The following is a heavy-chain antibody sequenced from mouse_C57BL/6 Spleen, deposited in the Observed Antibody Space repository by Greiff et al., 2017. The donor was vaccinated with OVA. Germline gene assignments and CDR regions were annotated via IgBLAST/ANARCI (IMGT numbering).Heavy chain of an antibody. CDR1: GYSITSGYY. D-gene: IGHD1-1*01. V-gene: IGHV3-6*01. J-gene: IGHJ2*01. CDR3: ARGVDYGSSYPDY. Sequence: ESGPGLVKPSQSLSLTCSVTGYSITSGYYWNWIRQFPGNKLEWMGYISYDGSNNYNPSLKNRISITRDTSKNQFFLKLNSVTTEDTATYYCARGVDYGSSYPDYWGQGTTLTVSS. CDR2: ISYDGSN.